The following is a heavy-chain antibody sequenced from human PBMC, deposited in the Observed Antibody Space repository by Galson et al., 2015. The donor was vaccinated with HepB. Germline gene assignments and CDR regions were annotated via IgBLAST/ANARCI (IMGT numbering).Heavy chain of an antibody. Sequence: SLRLSCAASGFTFSSYSMNWVRQAPGKGLEWVSYISSSSSTIYYADSVKGRFAISRDNAKNSLYLQMNSLRDEDTAVYYCAVVVKLPRVEYFQHWGQGTLVTVSS. CDR3: AVVVKLPRVEYFQH. CDR1: GFTFSSYS. J-gene: IGHJ1*01. D-gene: IGHD2-21*01. CDR2: ISSSSSTI. V-gene: IGHV3-48*02.